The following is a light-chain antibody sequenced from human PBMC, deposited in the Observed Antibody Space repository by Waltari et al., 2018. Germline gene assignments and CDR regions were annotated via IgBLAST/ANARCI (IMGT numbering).Light chain of an antibody. CDR1: SSDIGGYNY. CDR2: EVT. CDR3: SSYSYSSGTLVI. Sequence: QSALTQPASVSGSPGQSITISCTGTSSDIGGYNYVSWYQQHLGKAPELIIFEVTNRPSGVSHGFPGSKSANTASLTISALQADDEADYYCSSYSYSSGTLVIFGGGTRLTVL. V-gene: IGLV2-14*01. J-gene: IGLJ2*01.